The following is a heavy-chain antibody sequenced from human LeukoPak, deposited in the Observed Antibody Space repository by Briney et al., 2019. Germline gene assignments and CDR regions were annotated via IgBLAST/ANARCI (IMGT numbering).Heavy chain of an antibody. J-gene: IGHJ4*02. Sequence: GGSLRLSCAASGLTSSTYAMNWVRQAPGKGLEWVSAISAIGGSSHYADSVRGRFTISRDNSKNTLYLEMNSLRAEDSAVYYCASQGGSYSGLFNYWGQGTLVSVSS. CDR3: ASQGGSYSGLFNY. D-gene: IGHD1-26*01. CDR2: ISAIGGSS. CDR1: GLTSSTYA. V-gene: IGHV3-23*01.